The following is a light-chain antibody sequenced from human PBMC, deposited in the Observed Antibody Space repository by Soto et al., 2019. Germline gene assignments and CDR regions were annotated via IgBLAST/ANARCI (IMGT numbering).Light chain of an antibody. V-gene: IGKV3-20*01. Sequence: EIVLTQSPGTLCLSPGERATLSCRASQSVISNYLAWYQQKRPGQAPRLLIYDASTRATGVPDRFSGSGSGTDFTLAISRLEPEDAAVYYCQQYGGSSWTFSQGTKVEIK. CDR1: QSVISNY. J-gene: IGKJ1*01. CDR3: QQYGGSSWT. CDR2: DAS.